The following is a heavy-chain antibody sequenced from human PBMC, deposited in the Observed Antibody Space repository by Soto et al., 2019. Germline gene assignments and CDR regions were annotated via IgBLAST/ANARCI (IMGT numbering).Heavy chain of an antibody. CDR1: GFTFSSYT. J-gene: IGHJ2*01. D-gene: IGHD6-13*01. CDR3: ARDCYSRSWPGCYFDL. V-gene: IGHV3-30-3*01. Sequence: QEHLVESGGGVVQPGRSLRLSCVASGFTFSSYTMHWVRQAPGKGLEWVAIISDDGTKRYYADSVKGLFTISRDNSKNTLFLEMTSLRAEDTAVYYCARDCYSRSWPGCYFDLWGRGTLVTVSS. CDR2: ISDDGTKR.